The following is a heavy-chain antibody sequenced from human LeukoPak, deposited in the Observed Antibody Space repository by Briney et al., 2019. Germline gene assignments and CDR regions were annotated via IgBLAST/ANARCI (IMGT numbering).Heavy chain of an antibody. CDR1: GFTFSSYW. D-gene: IGHD6-13*01. V-gene: IGHV3-7*01. CDR3: AGLGVRLSEEYSSSWDWYYFDY. J-gene: IGHJ4*02. CDR2: IKQDGSEK. Sequence: GGSLRLSCAASGFTFSSYWMSWVRQAPGKGLEWVANIKQDGSEKYYVDSVKGRFTISRDNAKNSLYLQMNSLRAEDTAVYYCAGLGVRLSEEYSSSWDWYYFDYWGQGTLVTVSS.